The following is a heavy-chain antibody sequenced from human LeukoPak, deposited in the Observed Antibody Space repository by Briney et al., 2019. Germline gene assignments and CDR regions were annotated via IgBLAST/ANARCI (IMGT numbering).Heavy chain of an antibody. V-gene: IGHV3-23*01. CDR2: VSGSGGST. J-gene: IGHJ4*02. D-gene: IGHD6-13*01. CDR3: AKVEYSSSWTLIDY. Sequence: GGSLRLSCAASGFTFSSYAMSWVRQAPGKGLEWVSAVSGSGGSTYYADSVKGRFTISRDNSKNTLYLQMNSLRAEDTAVYYCAKVEYSSSWTLIDYWGQGTLVTVSS. CDR1: GFTFSSYA.